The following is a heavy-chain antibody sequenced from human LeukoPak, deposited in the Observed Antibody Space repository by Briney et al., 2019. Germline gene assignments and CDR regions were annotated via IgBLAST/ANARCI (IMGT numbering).Heavy chain of an antibody. Sequence: SETLSLTCTVSGGSISSYYWSWIRQPPGKGLEWIGYIYYSGSTTYNPSLKSRVTISVDTSKNQFSLKLSSVTAADTAVYYCARHSNVLRYFDWLFGWFDPWGQGTLVTVSS. D-gene: IGHD3-9*01. CDR3: ARHSNVLRYFDWLFGWFDP. CDR2: IYYSGST. J-gene: IGHJ5*02. V-gene: IGHV4-59*08. CDR1: GGSISSYY.